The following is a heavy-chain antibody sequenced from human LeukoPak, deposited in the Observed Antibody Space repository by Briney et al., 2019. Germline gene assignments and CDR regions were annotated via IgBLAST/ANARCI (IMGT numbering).Heavy chain of an antibody. V-gene: IGHV1-69*05. D-gene: IGHD3-16*01. J-gene: IGHJ4*02. CDR2: IIPIFGTA. Sequence: ASVKVSCKASGGTFSSYAISWVRQAPGQGLEWMRRIIPIFGTANYAQKFQGRVTITTDESTSTAYMELSSLRSEDTAVYYCARDLHPEYEGLGADYWGQGTLVTVSS. CDR1: GGTFSSYA. CDR3: ARDLHPEYEGLGADY.